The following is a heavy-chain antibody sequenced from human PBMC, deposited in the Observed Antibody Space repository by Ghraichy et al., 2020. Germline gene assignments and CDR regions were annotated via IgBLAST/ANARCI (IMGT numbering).Heavy chain of an antibody. D-gene: IGHD6-13*01. V-gene: IGHV4-34*01. CDR3: ARGPSPDRQLTQPGDY. CDR1: GGSFSGYY. Sequence: SETLSLTCAVYGGSFSGYYWSWIRQPPGKGLEWIGEINHSGSTNYNPSLKSRVTISVDTSKNQFSLKLSSVTAADTAVYYCARGPSPDRQLTQPGDYWGQGTLVTVSS. CDR2: INHSGST. J-gene: IGHJ4*02.